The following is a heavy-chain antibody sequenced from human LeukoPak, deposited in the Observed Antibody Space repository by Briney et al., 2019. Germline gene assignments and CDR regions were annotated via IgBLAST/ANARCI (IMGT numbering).Heavy chain of an antibody. V-gene: IGHV3-7*01. CDR2: IKQDGSEK. CDR1: GFTFSSYW. Sequence: HSGGSLRLSCAASGFTFSSYWMTWVRQAPGKGLEWVANIKQDGSEKYYVDSVKGRFTISRDNAKKSLYLQMNSLRAEDTAVYYCARHLSGVTGYTYGRGIDYWGQGTLVTVSS. D-gene: IGHD5-18*01. J-gene: IGHJ4*02. CDR3: ARHLSGVTGYTYGRGIDY.